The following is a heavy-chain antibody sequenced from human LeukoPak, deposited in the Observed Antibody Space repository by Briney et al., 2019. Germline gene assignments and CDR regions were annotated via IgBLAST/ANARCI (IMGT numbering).Heavy chain of an antibody. V-gene: IGHV3-48*01. CDR3: AREYSSSSGRAFDI. CDR2: LSSSSSTI. D-gene: IGHD6-6*01. Sequence: PGGSLRLSCAASGFTFSSYSMNWVRQAPGKGLEWVSYLSSSSSTIYYADSVKGRFTISRDNAKNSLYLQMNSLRAEDTAVYYCAREYSSSSGRAFDIWGQGTMVTVSS. CDR1: GFTFSSYS. J-gene: IGHJ3*02.